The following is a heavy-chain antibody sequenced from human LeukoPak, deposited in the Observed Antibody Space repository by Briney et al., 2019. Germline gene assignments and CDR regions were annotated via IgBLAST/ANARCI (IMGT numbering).Heavy chain of an antibody. CDR2: ISAYNGNT. V-gene: IGHV1-18*04. J-gene: IGHJ4*02. Sequence: GASVKVSCKASGYTFTSYYMHWVRQAPGQGLEWMGWISAYNGNTNYAQKLQGRVTMTTDTSTSTAYMELRSLRSDDTAVYYCARDQYYYDSSGYYIYFDYWGQGTLVTVSS. D-gene: IGHD3-22*01. CDR3: ARDQYYYDSSGYYIYFDY. CDR1: GYTFTSYY.